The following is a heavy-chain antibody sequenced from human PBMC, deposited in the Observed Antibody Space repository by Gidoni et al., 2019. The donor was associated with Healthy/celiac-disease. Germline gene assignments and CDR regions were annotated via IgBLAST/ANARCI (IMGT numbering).Heavy chain of an antibody. CDR2: IYPGDSDT. CDR1: GYSFTSYW. V-gene: IGHV5-51*01. J-gene: IGHJ3*02. D-gene: IGHD1-26*01. Sequence: EVQLVQSGAEVKKPGESLKISGKGSGYSFTSYWIGWVRQMPGKGLEWLGIIYPGDSDTSYSPSFQDQVIISADKSISTAYLQWSSLKASDTAMYYCARQGAIAVFSSAFDIWGQGTMVTVSS. CDR3: ARQGAIAVFSSAFDI.